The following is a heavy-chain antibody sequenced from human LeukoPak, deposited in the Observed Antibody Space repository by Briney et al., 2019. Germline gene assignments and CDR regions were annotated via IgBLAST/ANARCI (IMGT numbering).Heavy chain of an antibody. V-gene: IGHV1-2*02. J-gene: IGHJ6*03. Sequence: ASVTVSCKASGYTFTGYYMHWVRQAPGQGLEWMGWINPNSGGTNYAQKFQGRVTMTRDTSISTAYMELSRLRSDDTAVYYCARDSQLVHYYYYMDVWGKGTTVTISS. CDR1: GYTFTGYY. D-gene: IGHD6-13*01. CDR3: ARDSQLVHYYYYMDV. CDR2: INPNSGGT.